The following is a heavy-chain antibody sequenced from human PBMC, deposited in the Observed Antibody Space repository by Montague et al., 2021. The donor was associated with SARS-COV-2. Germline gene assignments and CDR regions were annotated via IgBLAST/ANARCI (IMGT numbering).Heavy chain of an antibody. CDR1: GGSISSGGYY. CDR2: NYDSGST. CDR3: ATPGGATNVAGAFDY. Sequence: SETLSLTCTVSGGSISSGGYYWVWIRQPPGMGLVWIGTNYDSGSTDYNLSLKSRVTISVDTSKNQFSLKVTSVTAADTAVYYCATPGGATNVAGAFDYWGQGTPVTVSS. J-gene: IGHJ4*03. D-gene: IGHD4/OR15-4a*01. V-gene: IGHV4-39*01.